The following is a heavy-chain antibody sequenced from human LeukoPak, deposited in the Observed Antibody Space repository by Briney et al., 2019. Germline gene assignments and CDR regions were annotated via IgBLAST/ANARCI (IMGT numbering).Heavy chain of an antibody. CDR1: GFSFNKYG. CDR3: AQDVRIEEVPLLGPGF. CDR2: IQYDDSVK. J-gene: IGHJ4*02. Sequence: GGSLRLSCTASGFSFNKYGTHWVRQAPGKGLEWVTFIQYDDSVKFYADSVKGRFSISRDNSKNTVYLQMNSLRSEDTGLYFCAQDVRIEEVPLLGPGFWGQGTLVTVSS. V-gene: IGHV3-30*02. D-gene: IGHD1-14*01.